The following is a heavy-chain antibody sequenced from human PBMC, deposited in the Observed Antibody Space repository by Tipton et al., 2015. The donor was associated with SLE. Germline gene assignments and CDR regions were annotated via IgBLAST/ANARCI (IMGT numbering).Heavy chain of an antibody. CDR3: ALSMTAASGPFDY. CDR2: IYISGIT. CDR1: GDSISSGSYY. Sequence: TLSLTCTVSGDSISSGSYYWSWIRQPAGKGLEWIGRIYISGITYYSPSLKSRVTISVDTSNNQFSLELSSVTAADTAVYYCALSMTAASGPFDYWGQGILVTVS. V-gene: IGHV4-61*02. J-gene: IGHJ4*02. D-gene: IGHD6-13*01.